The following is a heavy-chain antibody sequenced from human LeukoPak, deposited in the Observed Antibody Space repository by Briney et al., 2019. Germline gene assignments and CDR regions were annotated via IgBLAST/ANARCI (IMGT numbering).Heavy chain of an antibody. V-gene: IGHV3-20*04. CDR2: INWNGGST. CDR1: GFTFDDYG. Sequence: PGGSLRLSCAASGFTFDDYGMSWVRQAPGKGLEWVSGINWNGGSTSYVDSVKGRFTISRDNARNSLYLQMNSLRAEDTAVYYCVRGSYYYGSGDWFDPWGQGTLVTVSS. D-gene: IGHD3-10*01. J-gene: IGHJ5*02. CDR3: VRGSYYYGSGDWFDP.